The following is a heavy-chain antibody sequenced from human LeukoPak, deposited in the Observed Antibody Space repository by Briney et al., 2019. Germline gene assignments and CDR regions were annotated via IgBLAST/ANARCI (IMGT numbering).Heavy chain of an antibody. Sequence: PSETLSLTCTVSGGSISSFYWSWIRQPPGKGLEWIGYIYYSGSTNYNPSLESRVTISVDTSKNQFSLKLSSVTAADTAVYYCASLTSDRNGYYSGYFQHWGQGTLVTVSS. CDR1: GGSISSFY. D-gene: IGHD3-22*01. J-gene: IGHJ1*01. CDR3: ASLTSDRNGYYSGYFQH. V-gene: IGHV4-59*01. CDR2: IYYSGST.